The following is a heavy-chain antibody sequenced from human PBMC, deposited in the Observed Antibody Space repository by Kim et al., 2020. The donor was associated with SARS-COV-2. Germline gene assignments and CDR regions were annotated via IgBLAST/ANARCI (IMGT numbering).Heavy chain of an antibody. Sequence: TPSLKSRVTISVDTSKNQFSLKLSSVTAADTAVYYCTGLVRPNKDGMDVWGQGTTVTVSS. V-gene: IGHV4-39*01. CDR3: TGLVRPNKDGMDV. J-gene: IGHJ6*02. D-gene: IGHD6-13*01.